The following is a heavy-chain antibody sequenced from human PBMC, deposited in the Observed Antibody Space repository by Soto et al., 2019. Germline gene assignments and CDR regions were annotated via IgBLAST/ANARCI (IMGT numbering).Heavy chain of an antibody. D-gene: IGHD2-15*01. V-gene: IGHV4-31*03. CDR2: IYYSGST. CDR1: GGSISSGGYY. CDR3: ARVVRQYCSGGSCYLYFQH. Sequence: QVQLQESGPGLVKPSQTLSLTCTVSGGSISSGGYYWSWIRQHPGKGLEWIGYIYYSGSTYYNPSLKRRVTISVDTSKNQFSLKLSSVTAADTAVYYCARVVRQYCSGGSCYLYFQHWGQGTLVTVSS. J-gene: IGHJ1*01.